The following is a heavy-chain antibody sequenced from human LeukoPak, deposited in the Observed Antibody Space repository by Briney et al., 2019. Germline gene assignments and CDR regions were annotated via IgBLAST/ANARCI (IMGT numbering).Heavy chain of an antibody. CDR2: ISSSSSTI. CDR3: ARGSTYYDSSGQVPFDY. J-gene: IGHJ4*02. D-gene: IGHD3-22*01. V-gene: IGHV3-48*01. CDR1: GFTFSTYS. Sequence: GGSLRLSCAASGFTFSTYSMNWVRQAPGKGLEWVSYISSSSSTIYYADSVKGRFTISRDNVKNSLYLQMNSLRAEDTAVYYCARGSTYYDSSGQVPFDYWGQGTLVTVSS.